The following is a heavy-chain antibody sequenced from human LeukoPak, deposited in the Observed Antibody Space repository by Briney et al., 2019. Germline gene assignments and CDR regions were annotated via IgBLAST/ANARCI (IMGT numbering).Heavy chain of an antibody. CDR3: ARDRGYYYDSSGYYYYY. Sequence: GGSLRLSCAASGFTFSSYWMSWVRQAPGKGLEWVANIKQDGSEKYYVDSVKGRFTISRDNAENSLYLQMNSLRAEDTAVYYCARDRGYYYDSSGYYYYYWGQGTLVTVSS. CDR1: GFTFSSYW. V-gene: IGHV3-7*01. J-gene: IGHJ4*02. D-gene: IGHD3-22*01. CDR2: IKQDGSEK.